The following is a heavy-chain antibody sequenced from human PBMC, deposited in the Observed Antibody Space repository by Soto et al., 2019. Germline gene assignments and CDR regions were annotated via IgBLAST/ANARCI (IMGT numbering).Heavy chain of an antibody. V-gene: IGHV4-30-2*01. CDR1: GGSISSGGYS. CDR2: IYHSGST. Sequence: LSLTCAVSGGSISSGGYSWSWIRQPPGKGLEWIWYIYHSGSTYYNPSLKSRVTISVDRSKSQFSLKLSSVTAADTAVYYCARDAEFYYYHSSGPPWGKGTLVPVPS. D-gene: IGHD3-22*01. CDR3: ARDAEFYYYHSSGPP. J-gene: IGHJ5*02.